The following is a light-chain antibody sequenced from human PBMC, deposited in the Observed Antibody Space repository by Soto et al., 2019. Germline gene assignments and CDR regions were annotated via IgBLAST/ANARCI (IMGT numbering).Light chain of an antibody. J-gene: IGLJ1*01. Sequence: QSVLTQPRSVSGSPGQSVTISCSGTSSDVGAYNYVSWYQHHPGKAPKVIIYDVTRRPSGVPDRFSGSKSGNTASLTISGLRAEDEADYYCCSYVGSHTLLYVFGTGTKVTVL. V-gene: IGLV2-11*01. CDR1: SSDVGAYNY. CDR2: DVT. CDR3: CSYVGSHTLLYV.